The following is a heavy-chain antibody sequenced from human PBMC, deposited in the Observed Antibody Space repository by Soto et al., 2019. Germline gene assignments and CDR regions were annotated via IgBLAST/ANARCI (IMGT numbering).Heavy chain of an antibody. CDR2: IYYSGST. Sequence: TLSLTCTVSGGSISSYYWSWIRQPPGKGLEWIGYIYYSGSTNYNPSLKSRVTISVDTSKNQFSLKLSSVTAADTAVYYCESLEGVDTAMVLFDYWGQGTLVTVSS. D-gene: IGHD5-18*01. J-gene: IGHJ4*02. CDR3: ESLEGVDTAMVLFDY. CDR1: GGSISSYY. V-gene: IGHV4-59*08.